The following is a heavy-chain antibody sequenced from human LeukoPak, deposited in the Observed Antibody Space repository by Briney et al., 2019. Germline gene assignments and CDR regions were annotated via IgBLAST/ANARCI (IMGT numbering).Heavy chain of an antibody. D-gene: IGHD3-16*01. J-gene: IGHJ4*02. Sequence: GGSLRLSCAASGFTFSSYSMNWVRQAPGKGLEWVSYISSSSSTIYYADSVKGRFTISRDNAQDSVSLQMNTMRADDTAVYYCARDATRGGDFDYWGQGTLVTVSS. V-gene: IGHV3-48*04. CDR3: ARDATRGGDFDY. CDR2: ISSSSSTI. CDR1: GFTFSSYS.